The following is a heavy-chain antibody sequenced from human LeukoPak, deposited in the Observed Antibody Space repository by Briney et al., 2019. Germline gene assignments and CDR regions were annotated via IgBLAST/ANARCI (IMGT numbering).Heavy chain of an antibody. CDR3: ARHGEYGFVYFQH. Sequence: GESLQISCQGSGYSFTSYWIGWVRQMPGKGLGWMGIIYPGDSDTRYSPSFQGQVTISADKSISTAYLQWSSLKASDTAMYYCARHGEYGFVYFQHWGQGTLATVSS. V-gene: IGHV5-51*01. D-gene: IGHD3-10*01. CDR2: IYPGDSDT. CDR1: GYSFTSYW. J-gene: IGHJ1*01.